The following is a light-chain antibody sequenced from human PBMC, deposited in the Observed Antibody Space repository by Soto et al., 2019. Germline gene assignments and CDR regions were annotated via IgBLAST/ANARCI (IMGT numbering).Light chain of an antibody. V-gene: IGLV2-14*03. CDR2: DVS. CDR1: SSDIGGYNY. J-gene: IGLJ2*01. Sequence: QSALTHPASVSGSPGQSITISCTGTSSDIGGYNYVSWYQQHPGKAPKLILYDVSNRPSGVSNRFSGSKSGNTASLTISGLQAEDEADYYCSSFTTSSTVLFGGGTKLT. CDR3: SSFTTSSTVL.